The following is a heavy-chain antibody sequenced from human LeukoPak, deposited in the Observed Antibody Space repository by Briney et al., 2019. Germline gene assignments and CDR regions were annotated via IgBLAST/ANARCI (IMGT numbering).Heavy chain of an antibody. D-gene: IGHD1-14*01. J-gene: IGHJ6*02. CDR2: IIPIFGIA. CDR1: GGTFSSYA. Sequence: SVKVSCKASGGTFSSYAISWVRQAPGQGLEWMGRIIPIFGIANYAQKFQGRVTITADKSTSTAYMEPSSLRSEDTAVYYCAREIPTTPSDHYYYYGMDVWGQGTTVTVPS. V-gene: IGHV1-69*04. CDR3: AREIPTTPSDHYYYYGMDV.